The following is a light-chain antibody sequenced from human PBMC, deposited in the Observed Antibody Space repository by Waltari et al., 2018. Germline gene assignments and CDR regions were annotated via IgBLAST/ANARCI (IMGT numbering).Light chain of an antibody. V-gene: IGLV1-51*01. CDR3: GTWDSSLSAVV. CDR1: RSNIGNNY. CDR2: DNN. Sequence: QSVLTQPPSVSAAPGQKVTISCSGSRSNIGNNYVSWYQPLPGTAPKLLIYDNNKRPSGIPDRFSGSKSGTSATLGITGLQTGDEADYYCGTWDSSLSAVVFGGGTKLTVL. J-gene: IGLJ2*01.